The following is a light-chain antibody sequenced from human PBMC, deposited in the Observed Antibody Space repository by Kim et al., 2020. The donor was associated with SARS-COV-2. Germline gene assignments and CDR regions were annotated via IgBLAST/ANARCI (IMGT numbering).Light chain of an antibody. CDR2: KAS. CDR3: QQYFGFPWT. CDR1: QSITNS. V-gene: IGKV1-5*03. J-gene: IGKJ2*02. Sequence: SAFVGDRVTITCRASQSITNSLAWYQQKPGKAPTLLISKASSLETGVPSTFSGSGSGTEFALSISSLQPDDFATYYCQQYFGFPWTFGQGTKLEI.